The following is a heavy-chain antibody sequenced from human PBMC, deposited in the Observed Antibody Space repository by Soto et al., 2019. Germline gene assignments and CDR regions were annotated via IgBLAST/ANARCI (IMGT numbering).Heavy chain of an antibody. CDR2: INPSGGRT. J-gene: IGHJ6*02. V-gene: IGHV1-46*01. D-gene: IGHD3-3*01. CDR3: ARDLLLEIPQVYYYGMDV. Sequence: ASVKVSCKASGGTFSSYTISWVRQAPGQGLEWMGMINPSGGRTNYAQKFQGRVTMTRDTSTSTVYMELSSLRSEDTAVYYCARDLLLEIPQVYYYGMDVWGQGTTVTVSS. CDR1: GGTFSSYT.